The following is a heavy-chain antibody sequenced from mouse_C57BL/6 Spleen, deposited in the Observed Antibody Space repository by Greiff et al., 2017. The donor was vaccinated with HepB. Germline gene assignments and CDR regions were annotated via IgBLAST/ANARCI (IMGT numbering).Heavy chain of an antibody. V-gene: IGHV1-39*01. CDR3: ARSGTTVVNFDY. J-gene: IGHJ2*01. CDR2: INPNYGTT. CDR1: GYSFTDYN. D-gene: IGHD1-1*01. Sequence: VHVKQSGPELVKPGASVKISCKASGYSFTDYNMNWVKQSNGKSLEWIGVINPNYGTTSYNQKLKGKSTFTVDQSSSTAYMQLNSLTSEDSAVYYFARSGTTVVNFDYWGQGTTLTVSS.